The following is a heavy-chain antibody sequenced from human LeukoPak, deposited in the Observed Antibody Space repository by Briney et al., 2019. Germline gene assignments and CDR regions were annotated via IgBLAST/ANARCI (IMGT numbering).Heavy chain of an antibody. J-gene: IGHJ4*02. CDR1: GYSLSNYA. Sequence: ASVKVSCKASGYSLSNYAMNWVRQAPGQGLEWMGWVNTNTGNPTYAQGFTGRFVFSWDTSVSTAYLQISRLKAEDTAVYYCARDTPFDYWGQGTLVTVSS. V-gene: IGHV7-4-1*02. CDR3: ARDTPFDY. CDR2: VNTNTGNP.